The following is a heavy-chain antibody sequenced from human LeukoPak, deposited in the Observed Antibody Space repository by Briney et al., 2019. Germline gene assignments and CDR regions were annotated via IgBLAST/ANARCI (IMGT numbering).Heavy chain of an antibody. Sequence: SETLSLTCTVSGGSISSYYWSWIRQPPGKGLEWIGYIYYSGSTNYNPSLKSRVTISVDTSKNQFSLKLSSVTAADTAVYYCARVPHYYDSSGYYYDYYYYMDVWGKGTTVTVSS. CDR1: GGSISSYY. CDR2: IYYSGST. CDR3: ARVPHYYDSSGYYYDYYYYMDV. D-gene: IGHD3-22*01. V-gene: IGHV4-59*01. J-gene: IGHJ6*03.